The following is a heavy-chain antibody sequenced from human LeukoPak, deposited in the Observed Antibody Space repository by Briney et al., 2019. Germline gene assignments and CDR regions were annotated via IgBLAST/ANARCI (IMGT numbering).Heavy chain of an antibody. CDR1: GFTFSSYW. Sequence: GGSLRLSCAASGFTFSSYWMSWVRQAPGKGLEWVANIKQDGSEKYYVDSVKGRFTISRDNAKNSLYLQMNSLRAEDTAVYYCTRERSGHAFDIWGQGTMVTVSS. D-gene: IGHD6-25*01. CDR2: IKQDGSEK. J-gene: IGHJ3*02. V-gene: IGHV3-7*01. CDR3: TRERSGHAFDI.